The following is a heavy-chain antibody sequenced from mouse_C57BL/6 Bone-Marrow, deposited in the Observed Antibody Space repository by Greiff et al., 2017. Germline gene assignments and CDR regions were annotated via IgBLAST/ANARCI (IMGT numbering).Heavy chain of an antibody. CDR1: GYTFTSYW. CDR2: INPSSGYT. J-gene: IGHJ3*01. V-gene: IGHV1-7*01. CDR3: ANYAWFAY. Sequence: VQLVESGAELAKPGASVKLSCKASGYTFTSYWMHWVKQRPGQGLEWIGYINPSSGYTKYNQKFKDKATVTADKSSSTAYMQLSSLTYEDSAVYDCANYAWFAYWGQGTLVTVSA.